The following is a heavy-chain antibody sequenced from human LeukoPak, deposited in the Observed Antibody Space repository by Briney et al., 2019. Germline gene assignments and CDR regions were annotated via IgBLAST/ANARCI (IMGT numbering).Heavy chain of an antibody. CDR1: GFTFTSSA. CDR3: AGSAIAVAGQYYYGMDV. V-gene: IGHV1-58*01. J-gene: IGHJ6*04. CDR2: IVFGSGNT. D-gene: IGHD6-19*01. Sequence: GASVKVSCTASGFTFTSSAVQWVRQARGQGLEWIGWIVFGSGNTNYAQKFQERVTITRDMSTSTAYMELSSLRSEDTAVYYCAGSAIAVAGQYYYGMDVWGKGTTVTVSS.